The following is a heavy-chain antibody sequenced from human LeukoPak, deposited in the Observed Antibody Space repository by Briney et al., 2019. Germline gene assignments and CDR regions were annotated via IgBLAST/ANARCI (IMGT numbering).Heavy chain of an antibody. Sequence: SETLSLTCAVYGGSFSGYYWSWIRQPAGKGLEWIGRIYTSGSTNYNPSLKSRVTMSVDTSKNQLSLKLSSVTAADTAVYYYARGQTVTTEVEYYYYGMDVWGQGTTVTVSS. D-gene: IGHD4-17*01. CDR1: GGSFSGYY. J-gene: IGHJ6*02. V-gene: IGHV4-59*10. CDR3: ARGQTVTTEVEYYYYGMDV. CDR2: IYTSGST.